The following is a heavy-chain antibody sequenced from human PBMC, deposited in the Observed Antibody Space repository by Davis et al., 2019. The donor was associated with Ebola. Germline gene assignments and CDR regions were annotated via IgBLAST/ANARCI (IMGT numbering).Heavy chain of an antibody. CDR1: GYTFTSYA. Sequence: ASVKVSCKASGYTFTSYAMHWVRQAPGQRLEWMGWINAGNGNTKYSQKFQGRVTMTTDTSTSTAYMELRSLRSDDTAVYYCARGRIVVVVAARDYYYGMDVWGQGTTVTVSS. V-gene: IGHV1-3*01. CDR3: ARGRIVVVVAARDYYYGMDV. CDR2: INAGNGNT. D-gene: IGHD2-15*01. J-gene: IGHJ6*02.